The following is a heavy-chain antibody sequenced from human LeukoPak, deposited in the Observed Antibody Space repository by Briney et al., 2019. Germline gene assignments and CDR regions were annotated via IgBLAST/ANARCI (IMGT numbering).Heavy chain of an antibody. D-gene: IGHD3-10*01. CDR3: ARDRYGGYFDY. CDR1: GGSFSGYY. Sequence: KPSETLSLTCAVYGGSFSGYYWSWIRQPPGKRLEWIGEINHSGSANYNPSLKSRVTISVDTSKNQFSLKLSSVTAADTAVYYCARDRYGGYFDYWGQGTLVTVSS. J-gene: IGHJ4*02. V-gene: IGHV4-34*01. CDR2: INHSGSA.